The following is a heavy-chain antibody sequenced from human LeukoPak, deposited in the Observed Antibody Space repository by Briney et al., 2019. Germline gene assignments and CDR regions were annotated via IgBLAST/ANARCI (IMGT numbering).Heavy chain of an antibody. J-gene: IGHJ6*02. Sequence: ASVKVSCKASGYTFTGYYMHWVRQAPGQGLEWMGWINPNSGGTNYAQKFQGWVTMTRDTSISTAYMELSRLRSDDTAVYYCARESGTRPWIQLRPVRSGAYYYYGMDVWGQGTTVTVSS. V-gene: IGHV1-2*04. CDR1: GYTFTGYY. CDR3: ARESGTRPWIQLRPVRSGAYYYYGMDV. D-gene: IGHD5-18*01. CDR2: INPNSGGT.